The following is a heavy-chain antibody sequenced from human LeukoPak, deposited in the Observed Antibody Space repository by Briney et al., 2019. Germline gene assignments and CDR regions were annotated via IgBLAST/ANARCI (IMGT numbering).Heavy chain of an antibody. CDR2: IYYSGST. D-gene: IGHD6-19*01. V-gene: IGHV4-39*01. CDR3: AIQSSQWLASDY. J-gene: IGHJ4*02. CDR1: GGSISSTSYY. Sequence: SETLSLTCTVSGGSISSTSYYWSWIRQPPGKGLEWIGSIYYSGSTYYNPSLKSRVTISVDTSKNQFSLKLSSVTAADTAVYYCAIQSSQWLASDYWGQGTLVTVSS.